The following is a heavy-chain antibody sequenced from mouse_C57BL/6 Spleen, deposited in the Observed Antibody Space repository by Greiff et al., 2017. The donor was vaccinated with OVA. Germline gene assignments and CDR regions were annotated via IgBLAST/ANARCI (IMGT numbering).Heavy chain of an antibody. CDR2: INPSTGGT. J-gene: IGHJ2*01. D-gene: IGHD2-4*01. V-gene: IGHV1-42*01. CDR3: ARGIYYDYPYYFDY. CDR1: GYSFTGYY. Sequence: VQLQQSGPELVKPGASVKISCKASGYSFTGYYMNWVKQSPEKSLEWIGEINPSTGGTTYNQKFKAKATLTVDKSSSTAYMQLKSLTSEDSAVYYCARGIYYDYPYYFDYWGQGTTLTVSS.